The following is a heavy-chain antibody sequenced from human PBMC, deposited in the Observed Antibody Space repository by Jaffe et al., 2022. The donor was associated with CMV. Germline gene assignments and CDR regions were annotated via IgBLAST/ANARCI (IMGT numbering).Heavy chain of an antibody. CDR2: IKSKTDGGTT. CDR1: GFTFSNAW. CDR3: TTDLYYDFWSAWWY. J-gene: IGHJ4*02. V-gene: IGHV3-15*01. Sequence: EVQLVESGGGLVKPGGSLRLSCAASGFTFSNAWMSWVRQAPGKGLEWVGRIKSKTDGGTTDYAAPVKGRFTISRDDSKNTLYLQMNSLKTEDTAVYYCTTDLYYDFWSAWWYWGQGTLVTVSS. D-gene: IGHD3-3*01.